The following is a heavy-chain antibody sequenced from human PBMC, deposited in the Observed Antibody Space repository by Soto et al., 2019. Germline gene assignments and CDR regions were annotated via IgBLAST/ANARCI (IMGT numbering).Heavy chain of an antibody. Sequence: EVQLLESGGGLVQPGGSLRLSCAASGFTFSPYAMSWVRRAPGKGLEWVSGISAGGSSTYYADSVKGRFTITRDISKNTLYLQMSSRRAEDTAVYYCAKGYYDILTDYYVDAFDIWGQGTVVTVSS. CDR2: ISAGGSST. D-gene: IGHD3-9*01. V-gene: IGHV3-23*01. CDR1: GFTFSPYA. CDR3: AKGYYDILTDYYVDAFDI. J-gene: IGHJ3*02.